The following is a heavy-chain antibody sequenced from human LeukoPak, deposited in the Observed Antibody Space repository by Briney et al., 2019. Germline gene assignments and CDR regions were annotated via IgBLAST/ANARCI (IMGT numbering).Heavy chain of an antibody. V-gene: IGHV3-7*03. D-gene: IGHD2-2*01. CDR3: ARGLPTASYYYMDV. CDR2: IHQDGNEK. Sequence: GGSLRLSCAASGFTFSTYWMSWVRQAPGKGLEWVANIHQDGNEKYYVDSVKGRFTMTRDTSITTAYMELSRLRSDDTAVYYCARGLPTASYYYMDVWGKGTTVTVSS. CDR1: GFTFSTYW. J-gene: IGHJ6*03.